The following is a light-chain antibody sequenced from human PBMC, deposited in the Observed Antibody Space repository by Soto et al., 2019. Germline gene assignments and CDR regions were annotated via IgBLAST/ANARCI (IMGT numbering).Light chain of an antibody. Sequence: QLVLTQSPSASASLGASVKLTCTLSSGHSSYAIAWHQQQPEKGPRYLMKLNSDGSHSKGDGIPDRFSGSSSGAERYLTISSLQSEDEADYHCQTWGSGTVVFGGGTKLTVL. CDR3: QTWGSGTVV. V-gene: IGLV4-69*01. CDR1: SGHSSYA. CDR2: LNSDGSH. J-gene: IGLJ2*01.